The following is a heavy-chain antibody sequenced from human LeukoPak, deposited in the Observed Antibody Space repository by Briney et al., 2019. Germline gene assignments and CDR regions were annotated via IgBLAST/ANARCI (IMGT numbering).Heavy chain of an antibody. Sequence: GGSLRLSCAASGFTFSSYEMNWVRQAPGKGLEWVSYISSSGSTIYYADSVKGRFTISRDNAKNSLYLQMNSLRAEDTAVYYCARDLAYDYNYFYYGLDVLGQGTTVTVSS. V-gene: IGHV3-48*03. D-gene: IGHD5-24*01. CDR3: ARDLAYDYNYFYYGLDV. J-gene: IGHJ6*02. CDR2: ISSSGSTI. CDR1: GFTFSSYE.